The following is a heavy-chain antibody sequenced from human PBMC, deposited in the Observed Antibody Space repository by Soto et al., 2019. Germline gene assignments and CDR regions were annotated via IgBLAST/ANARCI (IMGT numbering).Heavy chain of an antibody. CDR2: IRSKANNYAT. V-gene: IGHV3-73*01. CDR3: TRRLDY. CDR1: GFTFSDSA. Sequence: PGGSLRLSCAASGFTFSDSAMHWVRQASGKGLEWVGRIRSKANNYATAYDASVTGRFTISRDDSKNTAYLHMNRLQTEDTAVYYCTRRLDYWGQGSLVTVSS. J-gene: IGHJ4*02.